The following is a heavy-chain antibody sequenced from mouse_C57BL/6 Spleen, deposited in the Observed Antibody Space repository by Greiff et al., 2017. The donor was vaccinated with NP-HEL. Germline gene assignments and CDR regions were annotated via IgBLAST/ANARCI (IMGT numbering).Heavy chain of an antibody. J-gene: IGHJ4*01. CDR2: ISSGSSTI. D-gene: IGHD2-4*01. CDR3: ARDDYDYAMDY. CDR1: GFTFSDYG. V-gene: IGHV5-17*01. Sequence: VQVVESGGGLVKPGGSLKLSCAASGFTFSDYGMHWVRQAPEKGLEWVAYISSGSSTIYYADTVKGRFTISRDNAKNTLFLQMTSLRSEDTAMYDCARDDYDYAMDYWGQGTSVTVSS.